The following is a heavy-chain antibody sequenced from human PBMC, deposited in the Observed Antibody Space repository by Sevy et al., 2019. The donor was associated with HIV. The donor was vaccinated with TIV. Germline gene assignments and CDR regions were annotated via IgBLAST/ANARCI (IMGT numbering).Heavy chain of an antibody. CDR2: LKHKAYGWTL. Sequence: GGSLRLSCTGSGFTFGDYAMSWVRQAPGKGLEWVAFLKHKAYGWTLDYAASVKDRFSISRDDSKSIAHMQMNDLKTEDKAIYYCTRWKEAQSIFDYWGQGALVTVSS. D-gene: IGHD1-1*01. CDR3: TRWKEAQSIFDY. J-gene: IGHJ4*02. V-gene: IGHV3-49*04. CDR1: GFTFGDYA.